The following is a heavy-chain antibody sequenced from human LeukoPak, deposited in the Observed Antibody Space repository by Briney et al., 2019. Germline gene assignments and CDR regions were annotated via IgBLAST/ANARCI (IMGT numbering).Heavy chain of an antibody. J-gene: IGHJ4*02. V-gene: IGHV3-74*01. Sequence: GGSLRLSCAASGFTFSSCWMHWVRQDPGKGLVWVSRINSDGSATSYADSVKGRFTISRDNAKNTLYLQMNSLRAEDTAVYYCARGIAAAGSTSTDHWGQGTLVTVSS. D-gene: IGHD6-13*01. CDR3: ARGIAAAGSTSTDH. CDR1: GFTFSSCW. CDR2: INSDGSAT.